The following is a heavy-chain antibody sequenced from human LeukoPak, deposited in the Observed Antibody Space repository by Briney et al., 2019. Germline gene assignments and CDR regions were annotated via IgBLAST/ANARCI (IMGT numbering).Heavy chain of an antibody. J-gene: IGHJ5*02. CDR2: ISYSGST. CDR3: AREGTAGTNLNWFDP. CDR1: GGSISSYY. D-gene: IGHD1-1*01. Sequence: MPSETLSLTCTVSGGSISSYYWSWLRQPPGKGLEWIGYISYSGSTNFNPSLKSRVTISVDTSKNQFSLKLSSVTAADTAVYYCAREGTAGTNLNWFDPWGQGTLVTVSS. V-gene: IGHV4-59*01.